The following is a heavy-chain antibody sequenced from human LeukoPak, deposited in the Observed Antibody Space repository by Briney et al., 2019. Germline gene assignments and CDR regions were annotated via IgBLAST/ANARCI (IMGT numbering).Heavy chain of an antibody. CDR2: IYDSGNT. V-gene: IGHV3-53*01. CDR1: GFSVSTNY. CDR3: AREKNDIVVTSYYFDY. D-gene: IGHD5-12*01. Sequence: GGSLRLSCAASGFSVSTNYLSWVRQAPGKGLEWVSVIYDSGNTYYADSVKGRFTISRDNSKNTVDLQMNSLRAEDTAVYYCAREKNDIVVTSYYFDYWGQGTLVTVSS. J-gene: IGHJ4*02.